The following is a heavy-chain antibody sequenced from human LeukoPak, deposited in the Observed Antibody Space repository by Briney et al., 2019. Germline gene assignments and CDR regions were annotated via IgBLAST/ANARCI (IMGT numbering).Heavy chain of an antibody. V-gene: IGHV3-23*01. CDR1: GFSFSSHG. CDR2: ISPSGDIT. Sequence: GGTLRLSCAGSGFSFSSHGMNWVRQAPGEGLEWVSGISPSGDITYYTDSVRGRFTISRDNSKNTLYLQMNSLRAEDTAVYYCAKGAVRSMNAFDIWGQGTMVTVSS. D-gene: IGHD3-3*01. J-gene: IGHJ3*02. CDR3: AKGAVRSMNAFDI.